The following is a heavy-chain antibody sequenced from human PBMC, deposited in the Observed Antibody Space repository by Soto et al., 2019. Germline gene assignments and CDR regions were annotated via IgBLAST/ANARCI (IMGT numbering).Heavy chain of an antibody. Sequence: QVQLVQSGAEVKKPGSSVKVSCKASGGTFSSYAISWVRQAPGQGLEWMGGFIPIFGTANYAQKFQGRVTITADESTSTAYMELSSLRSEDTAVYYCARLVQRQLDPTYYFDYWGQGTLVTVSS. V-gene: IGHV1-69*01. J-gene: IGHJ4*02. D-gene: IGHD1-26*01. CDR3: ARLVQRQLDPTYYFDY. CDR2: FIPIFGTA. CDR1: GGTFSSYA.